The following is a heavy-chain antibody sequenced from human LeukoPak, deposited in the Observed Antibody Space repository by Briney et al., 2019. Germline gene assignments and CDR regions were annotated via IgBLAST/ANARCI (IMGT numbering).Heavy chain of an antibody. CDR1: GDSVTSNGVS. Sequence: SQTLSLTCDASGDSVTSNGVSWTWIRQSPSRGLEWLGRTYYRSKWYNDYAVSVKSRTSINPDTSKNQFSLQLNSVTPEDTAVFYYTREAVVGVVISWGQGTLVTVSS. CDR2: TYYRSKWYN. CDR3: TREAVVGVVIS. V-gene: IGHV6-1*01. D-gene: IGHD3-3*01. J-gene: IGHJ4*02.